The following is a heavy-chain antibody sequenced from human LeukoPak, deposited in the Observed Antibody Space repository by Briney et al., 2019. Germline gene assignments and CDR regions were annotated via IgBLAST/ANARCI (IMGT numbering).Heavy chain of an antibody. Sequence: ASVKDSCKASGYTFTGYYTHWVRQAPGQGLEWMGRMNPDSGDTNYAQKFTGRVAMTRDTSISTAYMELSSLRSDDTAVYYCARGAAVGQTRDYWGQGTLVTVSS. D-gene: IGHD6-13*01. V-gene: IGHV1-2*06. CDR3: ARGAAVGQTRDY. CDR1: GYTFTGYY. J-gene: IGHJ4*02. CDR2: MNPDSGDT.